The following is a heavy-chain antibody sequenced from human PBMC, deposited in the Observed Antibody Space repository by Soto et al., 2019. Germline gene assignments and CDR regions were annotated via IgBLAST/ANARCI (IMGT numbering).Heavy chain of an antibody. CDR2: TFSSGST. Sequence: SETLSLTCTVSGGSITDYSWVWIRQPAGRGLEWIGRTFSSGSTNYNPSLKGRITMSLDTSKNQFSLKLNSATATDTAVYFCARDQGVVVTADNWFDPWGQGILVTVSS. D-gene: IGHD2-21*02. J-gene: IGHJ5*02. V-gene: IGHV4-4*07. CDR3: ARDQGVVVTADNWFDP. CDR1: GGSITDYS.